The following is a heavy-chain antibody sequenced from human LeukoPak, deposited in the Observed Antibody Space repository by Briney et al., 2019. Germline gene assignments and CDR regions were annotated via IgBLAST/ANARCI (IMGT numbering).Heavy chain of an antibody. CDR1: GFTISSYW. CDR2: IKSDGSIT. CDR3: ARDRVAAADDAFDI. D-gene: IGHD6-13*01. V-gene: IGHV3-74*01. J-gene: IGHJ3*02. Sequence: PGGSLRLSCAASGFTISSYWMHWVRQAPGKGLVWVSCIKSDGSITRYADSVKGRFTISRDNAKNTVYLQMNSLRAEDSAVYYCARDRVAAADDAFDIWGQGTMVTVSS.